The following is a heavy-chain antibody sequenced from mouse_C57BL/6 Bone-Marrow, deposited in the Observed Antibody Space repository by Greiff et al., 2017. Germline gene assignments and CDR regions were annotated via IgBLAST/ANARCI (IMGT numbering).Heavy chain of an antibody. D-gene: IGHD2-5*01. Sequence: EVQGVESGPELVKPGASVKMSCKASGYTFTDYNMHWVKQSHGKSLEWIGYINPNNGGTSYNQKFKGKATLTVNKSSSTAYMELRSLTSEDSAVYYCARRVTGWFAYWGQGTLVTVSA. J-gene: IGHJ3*01. CDR3: ARRVTGWFAY. CDR1: GYTFTDYN. V-gene: IGHV1-22*01. CDR2: INPNNGGT.